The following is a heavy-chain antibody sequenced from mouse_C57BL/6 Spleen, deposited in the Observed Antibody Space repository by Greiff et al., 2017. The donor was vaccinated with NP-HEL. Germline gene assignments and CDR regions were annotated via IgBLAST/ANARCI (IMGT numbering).Heavy chain of an antibody. CDR1: GYTFTSYW. D-gene: IGHD2-4*01. V-gene: IGHV1-55*01. Sequence: QVQLKQPGAELVKPGASVKMSCKASGYTFTSYWITWVKQRPGQGLEWIGDIYPGRGSTNYNEKFKSKATLTVDTSSRPASLQPSSLTSEDAEVCYSARGDDYESYWGQGTTLTVSS. J-gene: IGHJ2*01. CDR2: IYPGRGST. CDR3: ARGDDYESY.